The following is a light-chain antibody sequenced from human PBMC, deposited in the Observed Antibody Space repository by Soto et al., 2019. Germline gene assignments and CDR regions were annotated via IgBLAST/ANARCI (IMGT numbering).Light chain of an antibody. J-gene: IGLJ2*01. CDR3: SSYTSSSTLVV. CDR1: SSDVGGYNY. V-gene: IGLV2-14*01. CDR2: EVS. Sequence: QSVLTQPASVSGSPGQSITISCTGTSSDVGGYNYVSWYQQHPGKAPKLMIYEVSNRPSGVSNRFSGSKSGNTASLTISGLQAEGEADYYCSSYTSSSTLVVFGGGTKPAVL.